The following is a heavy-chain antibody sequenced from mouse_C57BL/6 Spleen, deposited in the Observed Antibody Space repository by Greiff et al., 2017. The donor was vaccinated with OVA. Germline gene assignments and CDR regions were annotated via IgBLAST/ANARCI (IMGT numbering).Heavy chain of an antibody. J-gene: IGHJ2*01. CDR3: TRSNYSIFDY. CDR2: IDPETGGT. D-gene: IGHD2-5*01. Sequence: QVQLKESGAELVRPGASVTLSCKASGYTFTDYEMHWVKQTPVHGLEWIGAIDPETGGTAYNQKFKGKAILTADKSSSTAYMELRSLTSEDSAVYYCTRSNYSIFDYWGQGTTLTVSS. V-gene: IGHV1-15*01. CDR1: GYTFTDYE.